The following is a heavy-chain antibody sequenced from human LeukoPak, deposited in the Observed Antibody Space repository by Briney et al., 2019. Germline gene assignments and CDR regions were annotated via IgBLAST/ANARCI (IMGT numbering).Heavy chain of an antibody. Sequence: GEPLQISCKGSGSSFTSYWIGWVRQLPGKGLEWMGIIYPGDSDTRYSPSFQGQVTISADKSISTAYLQWSSLKASDTAMYYCARESYSNYPFGYWGQGTLVTVSS. CDR3: ARESYSNYPFGY. CDR2: IYPGDSDT. V-gene: IGHV5-51*01. CDR1: GSSFTSYW. D-gene: IGHD4-11*01. J-gene: IGHJ4*02.